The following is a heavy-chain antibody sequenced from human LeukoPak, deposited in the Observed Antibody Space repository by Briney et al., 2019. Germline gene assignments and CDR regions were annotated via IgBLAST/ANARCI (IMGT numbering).Heavy chain of an antibody. CDR3: ARVRTATNYYYYYGMDV. CDR2: IKGDERST. Sequence: GGSLRLSCAASGFTFSSYWLHWVRQAPGKGLVWVSRIKGDERSTNYADSVKGRFTISRDNSKNTLYLQMNSLRAEDTAVYYCARVRTATNYYYYYGMDVWGQGTTVTVSS. V-gene: IGHV3-74*01. D-gene: IGHD1-26*01. J-gene: IGHJ6*02. CDR1: GFTFSSYW.